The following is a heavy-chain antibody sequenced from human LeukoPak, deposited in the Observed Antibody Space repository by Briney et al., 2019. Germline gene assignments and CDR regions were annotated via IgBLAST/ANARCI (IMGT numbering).Heavy chain of an antibody. CDR3: TRDLLGFATTPLSD. V-gene: IGHV1-2*02. CDR1: GYTFTNNY. J-gene: IGHJ4*02. Sequence: ASVKVSCKASGYTFTNNYIHWVRQAPGHGLEWMGWINPNRGDTNYAQKFQGRVTITRATSISTAFMELTRLTSDDTAVYYCTRDLLGFATTPLSDWGQGTLVTVSS. D-gene: IGHD4-17*01. CDR2: INPNRGDT.